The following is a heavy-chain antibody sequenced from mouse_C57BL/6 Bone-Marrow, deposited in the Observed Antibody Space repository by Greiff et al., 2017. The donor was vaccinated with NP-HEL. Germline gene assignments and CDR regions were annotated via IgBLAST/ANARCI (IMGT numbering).Heavy chain of an antibody. J-gene: IGHJ3*01. V-gene: IGHV1-4*01. CDR3: ARSLGKAWFAY. D-gene: IGHD6-2*01. CDR1: GYTFTSYT. Sequence: VQLQESGAELARPGASVKMSCKASGYTFTSYTMHWVKQRPGQGLEWIGYINPSSGYTKYNQKFKDKATLTADKSSSTAYMQLSSLTSEDSAVYYCARSLGKAWFAYWGQGTLVTVSA. CDR2: INPSSGYT.